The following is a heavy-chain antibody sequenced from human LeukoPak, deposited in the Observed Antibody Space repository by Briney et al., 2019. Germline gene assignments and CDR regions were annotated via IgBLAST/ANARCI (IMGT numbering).Heavy chain of an antibody. D-gene: IGHD4-17*01. V-gene: IGHV4-39*01. CDR1: GDSINTKNYY. CDR2: IYYSGST. Sequence: PSETLSLTCTVSGDSINTKNYYWGWIRQPPGKGLEWIGSIYYSGSTYYNPSLKSRVTISVDTSKNQFSLKLSSVTAADTAVYYCARYTVTTFLYRNDWGQGTLVTVSS. CDR3: ARYTVTTFLYRND. J-gene: IGHJ4*02.